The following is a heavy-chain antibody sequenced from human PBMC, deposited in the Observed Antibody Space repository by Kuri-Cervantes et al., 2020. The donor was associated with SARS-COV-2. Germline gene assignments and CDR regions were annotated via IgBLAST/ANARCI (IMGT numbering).Heavy chain of an antibody. CDR3: ARVDQWFGEGAWFDP. CDR2: IYYSGST. J-gene: IGHJ5*02. D-gene: IGHD3-10*01. Sequence: GSLRLSCTVSGGSISSYYWSWIRQPPGKGLEGIGYIYYSGSTNYNPSLKSRVTISVDTSKNQFSLKLSSVTAADTAVYYCARVDQWFGEGAWFDPWGQGTLVTVSS. CDR1: GGSISSYY. V-gene: IGHV4-59*01.